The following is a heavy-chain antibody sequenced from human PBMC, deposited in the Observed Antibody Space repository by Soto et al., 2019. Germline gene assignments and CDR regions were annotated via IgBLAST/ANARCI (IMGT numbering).Heavy chain of an antibody. CDR3: ASTYCTSWYWFDP. CDR2: IFSNDEK. V-gene: IGHV2-26*04. Sequence: QVTVKESGTVLVKPTETLTLTCTVSGFSLSNAGLGVNWIRQPPGKALEWLAHIFSNDEKSYSPSLKSRLTISKDTSKSQVVLTMTNMDPVDTATYYCASTYCTSWYWFDPWGQGTLVTVSS. CDR1: GFSLSNAGLG. D-gene: IGHD6-13*01. J-gene: IGHJ5*02.